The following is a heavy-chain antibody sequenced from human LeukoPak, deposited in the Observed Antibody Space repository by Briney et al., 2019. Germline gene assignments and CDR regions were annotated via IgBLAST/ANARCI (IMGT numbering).Heavy chain of an antibody. J-gene: IGHJ6*03. CDR1: GFTFSNYE. D-gene: IGHD2-2*01. V-gene: IGHV3-48*03. CDR3: AKDATPALGPVYMDV. CDR2: ISNFGDII. Sequence: GGSLRLSCAAPGFTFSNYEVNWVRQAPGKGLEWISHISNFGDIIHYADSVECGFTISRDKDKNSIYLQMTSLRAADTAVYYCAKDATPALGPVYMDVWGKGTTVTISS.